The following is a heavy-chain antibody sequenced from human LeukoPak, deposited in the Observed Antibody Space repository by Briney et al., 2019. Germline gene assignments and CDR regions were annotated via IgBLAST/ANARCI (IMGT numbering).Heavy chain of an antibody. Sequence: AGGSLRLSCAASGFTVSSNYMSWVRQAPGKGLEWVSVIYSGGSTYYADSVKRRFTISRDNSKNTLYLQMNSLRAEDTAVYYCARADGDYSDYWGQGTLVTVSS. CDR1: GFTVSSNY. CDR3: ARADGDYSDY. J-gene: IGHJ4*02. CDR2: IYSGGST. D-gene: IGHD4-17*01. V-gene: IGHV3-66*01.